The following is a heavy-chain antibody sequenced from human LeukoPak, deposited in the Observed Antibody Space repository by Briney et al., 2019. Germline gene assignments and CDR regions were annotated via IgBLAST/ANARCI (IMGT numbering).Heavy chain of an antibody. D-gene: IGHD6-13*01. CDR2: ISSSSSYI. CDR3: ARAPPGQELVNY. J-gene: IGHJ4*02. Sequence: GGSLRLSCAASGFTFSNHWMAWVRQAPGKGLEWVSSISSSSSYIYYADSVKGRFTISRDNAKNSLYLQMNSLRAEDTAVYYCARAPPGQELVNYWGRGTLVTVSS. CDR1: GFTFSNHW. V-gene: IGHV3-21*01.